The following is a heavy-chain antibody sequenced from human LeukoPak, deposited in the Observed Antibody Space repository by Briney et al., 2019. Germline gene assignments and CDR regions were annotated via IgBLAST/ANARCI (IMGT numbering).Heavy chain of an antibody. CDR3: ARETYYYDSSGYYFAFDI. V-gene: IGHV3-7*01. J-gene: IGHJ3*02. CDR1: GFTFSSYW. D-gene: IGHD3-22*01. Sequence: GGSLRLSCAASGFTFSSYWMSWVRQAPGKGLEWVANIKQDGSEKYYVDSVKGRFTISRDNAKNSLYLQMNNLRAEDTAVYYCARETYYYDSSGYYFAFDIWGQGTMVTVSS. CDR2: IKQDGSEK.